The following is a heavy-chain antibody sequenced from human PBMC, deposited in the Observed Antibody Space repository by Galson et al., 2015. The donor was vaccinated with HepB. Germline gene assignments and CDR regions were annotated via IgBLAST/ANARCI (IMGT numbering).Heavy chain of an antibody. V-gene: IGHV3-33*08. J-gene: IGHJ2*01. Sequence: SLRLSCAASGFTFSSYGMHWVRQAPGKGLEWVAVIWYDGSNKYYADSVKGRFTISRDNSKKTLYLQMNSLRAEDTAGYYCARGKPHYAGNPDWYFDLWGRGTLVTVS. D-gene: IGHD4-23*01. CDR2: IWYDGSNK. CDR1: GFTFSSYG. CDR3: ARGKPHYAGNPDWYFDL.